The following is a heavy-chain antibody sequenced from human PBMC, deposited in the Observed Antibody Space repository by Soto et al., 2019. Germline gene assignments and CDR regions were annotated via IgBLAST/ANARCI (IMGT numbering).Heavy chain of an antibody. CDR3: ARALSSAAGLYFDF. D-gene: IGHD6-13*01. Sequence: SETLSLTCTVSGGSISSYYWSWIRQPAGKGMEWIGRIHTTDGTKYNPSLKSRVTMSIDTSNNQFSLKLSSLTAADTAVYYCARALSSAAGLYFDFWGQGTLVTVSS. J-gene: IGHJ4*02. CDR2: IHTTDGT. V-gene: IGHV4-4*07. CDR1: GGSISSYY.